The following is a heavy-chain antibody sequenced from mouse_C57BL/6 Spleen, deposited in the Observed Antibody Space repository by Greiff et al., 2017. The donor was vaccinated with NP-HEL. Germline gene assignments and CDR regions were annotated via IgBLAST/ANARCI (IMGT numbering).Heavy chain of an antibody. J-gene: IGHJ4*01. V-gene: IGHV5-17*01. CDR3: ARGLRHYYAMDY. D-gene: IGHD2-4*01. CDR2: ISSGGSTI. Sequence: EVQVVESGGGLVKPGGSLKLSCAASGFTFSDYGVHWVRQAPGKGLEWVAYISSGGSTIYYADPVKGRCTISRDNTKNTLSLQLTSLRSEDTAVDYCARGLRHYYAMDYWGQGTSVTVSS. CDR1: GFTFSDYG.